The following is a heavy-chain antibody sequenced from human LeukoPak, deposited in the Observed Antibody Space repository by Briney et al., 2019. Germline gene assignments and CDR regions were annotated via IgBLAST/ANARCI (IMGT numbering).Heavy chain of an antibody. CDR2: NEDGRVT. J-gene: IGHJ4*02. CDR3: ARDLRGIHDY. D-gene: IGHD3-16*01. Sequence: GGSLGLSCTASGFTFSSYWVHWVRQSQEKRLVWVSRNEDGRVTDYADSVKGRFTISRDNARNTLYLQMHSLRVEDTAVYYCARDLRGIHDYWGQGTLVTVSS. V-gene: IGHV3-74*01. CDR1: GFTFSSYW.